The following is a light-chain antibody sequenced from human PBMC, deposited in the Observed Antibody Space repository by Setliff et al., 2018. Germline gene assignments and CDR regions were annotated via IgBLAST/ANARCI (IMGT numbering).Light chain of an antibody. CDR1: NSDVGGYKY. CDR3: CSYAGIYTYV. CDR2: DVS. V-gene: IGLV2-11*01. Sequence: QSALTQPRSVSGSSGQSVTISCTGTNSDVGGYKYVSWYQQHPGKAPRFMIYDVSKRPSGVPDRFSGSKSGNTASLTISGLQAEDEADYYCCSYAGIYTYVFGSGTKVTVL. J-gene: IGLJ1*01.